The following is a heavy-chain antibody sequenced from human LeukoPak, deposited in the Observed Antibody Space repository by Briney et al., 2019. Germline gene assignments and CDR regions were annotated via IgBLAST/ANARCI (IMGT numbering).Heavy chain of an antibody. CDR3: ARSMITFGGVIVPGDY. CDR1: GGSVSSGSYY. J-gene: IGHJ4*02. CDR2: IYYSGST. Sequence: PSETLSLTCTVSGGSVSSGSYYWSWIRQPPGQGLEWIVYIYYSGSTNYNPSLKSRVTISIDTSKNQFSLKLSSVTAADTAVYYCARSMITFGGVIVPGDYWGQGTLVTVSS. V-gene: IGHV4-61*01. D-gene: IGHD3-16*02.